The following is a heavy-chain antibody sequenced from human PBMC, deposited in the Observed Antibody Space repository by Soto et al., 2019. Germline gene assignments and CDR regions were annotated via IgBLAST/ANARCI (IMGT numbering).Heavy chain of an antibody. CDR3: ARGRYSSSWTPTYYYYGMDV. CDR2: IIPIFGTA. D-gene: IGHD6-13*01. CDR1: GGTFSSYA. V-gene: IGHV1-69*06. J-gene: IGHJ6*02. Sequence: QVQLVQSGAEVKKPGSSVKVSCKASGGTFSSYAISWVRQAPGQGLEWMGGIIPIFGTANYAQKFQGRVTITAEKSTSTAYMELSSLRSEDTAVYYCARGRYSSSWTPTYYYYGMDVWGQGTTVTVSS.